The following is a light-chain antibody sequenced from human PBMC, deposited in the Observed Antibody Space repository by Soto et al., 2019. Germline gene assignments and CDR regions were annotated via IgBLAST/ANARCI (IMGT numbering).Light chain of an antibody. Sequence: QSVLTQSPSESATPGQRVTISCSGSGSNIGTHAVNWYQQVPGTARTLLIFRNHQRPSGVPDRFSGSKSVTSASLAISGPQSEDEADYYCAAWDDSLRAVVFGGGTKLTVL. CDR3: AAWDDSLRAVV. CDR2: RNH. J-gene: IGLJ2*01. CDR1: GSNIGTHA. V-gene: IGLV1-44*01.